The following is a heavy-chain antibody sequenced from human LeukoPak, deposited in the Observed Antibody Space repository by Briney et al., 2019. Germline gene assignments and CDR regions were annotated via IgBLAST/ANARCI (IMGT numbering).Heavy chain of an antibody. Sequence: GGSLRLSCAASGFTFDEYGMNWVRQAPEKGLEWVSGINWNGASTNYADSVQGRFTISRDNAKNSLFLQMSSLRAEDTALYFCARGGYSYGYAGVSPHYMAIWGKGTMVTVSS. CDR2: INWNGAST. J-gene: IGHJ6*03. CDR3: ARGGYSYGYAGVSPHYMAI. D-gene: IGHD5-18*01. CDR1: GFTFDEYG. V-gene: IGHV3-20*04.